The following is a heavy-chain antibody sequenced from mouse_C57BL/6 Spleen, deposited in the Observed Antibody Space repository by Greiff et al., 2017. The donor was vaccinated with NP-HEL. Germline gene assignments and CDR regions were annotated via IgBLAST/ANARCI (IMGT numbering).Heavy chain of an antibody. Sequence: QVQLQQPGAELVQPGASVKMSCKASGYTFTSYWITWVKQRPGQGLEWLGDIYPGSGSTNYNEKFKSKATLTVDTSASTSYMQLSSQTSEDSAVYYCAREGSYGRFDYWGQGTTLTVSS. CDR2: IYPGSGST. CDR1: GYTFTSYW. V-gene: IGHV1-55*01. D-gene: IGHD1-1*01. J-gene: IGHJ2*01. CDR3: AREGSYGRFDY.